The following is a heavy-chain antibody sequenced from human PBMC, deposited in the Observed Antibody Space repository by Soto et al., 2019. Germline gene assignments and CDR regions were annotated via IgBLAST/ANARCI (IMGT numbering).Heavy chain of an antibody. J-gene: IGHJ6*02. Sequence: GGSLRLSGAASGLTFSSYGMHWDRQAPGKWLEWVPFISYDGSNKYYADSVKGRFTISRDNSKNTLYLQMNSLRAEDTAVYYCAEDYNYGEYYYGMDVWGQGTTVTVSS. V-gene: IGHV3-30*18. D-gene: IGHD1-1*01. CDR2: ISYDGSNK. CDR3: AEDYNYGEYYYGMDV. CDR1: GLTFSSYG.